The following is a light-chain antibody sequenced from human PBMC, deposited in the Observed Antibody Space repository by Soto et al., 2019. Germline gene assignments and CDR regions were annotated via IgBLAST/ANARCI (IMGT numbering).Light chain of an antibody. V-gene: IGLV1-44*01. CDR2: RIN. CDR1: NSNIASYP. CDR3: AAWDDRLNAWV. J-gene: IGLJ3*02. Sequence: QSVLTQPPSASWNAPGQRVTISCSGSNSNIASYPVNWYQQLPGTAPKLIIYRINRRPSGVPDRFSGSKSGTSASLAISGLQSEDEAEYFCAAWDDRLNAWVFGGGTKLTVL.